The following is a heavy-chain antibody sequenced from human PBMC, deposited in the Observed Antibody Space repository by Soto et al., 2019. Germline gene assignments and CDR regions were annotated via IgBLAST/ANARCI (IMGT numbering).Heavy chain of an antibody. D-gene: IGHD3-3*01. CDR1: GYNFATNW. V-gene: IGHV5-51*01. Sequence: PGESLKISCKGSGYNFATNWIAWVRQMPGKGLEWMGIIYPRDSYTNYSPSFQGHVTISADKSISTAYLQWSSLKASDTAMYYCARHYDFWSGYYLIDPWGQGTLVTVSS. CDR3: ARHYDFWSGYYLIDP. CDR2: IYPRDSYT. J-gene: IGHJ5*02.